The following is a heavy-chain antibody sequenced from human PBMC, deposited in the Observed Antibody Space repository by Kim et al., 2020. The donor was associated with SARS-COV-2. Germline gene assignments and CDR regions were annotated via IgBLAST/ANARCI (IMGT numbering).Heavy chain of an antibody. J-gene: IGHJ6*02. Sequence: ASVKVSCKASGYTFTSYYMHWVRQAPGQGLEWMGIINPSGGSTSYAQKFQGRVTMTRDTSTSTVYMELSSLRSEDTAVYYCARDRLGSSWYSIGDYYGMDVWGQGTTVTVSS. V-gene: IGHV1-46*01. CDR2: INPSGGST. D-gene: IGHD6-13*01. CDR3: ARDRLGSSWYSIGDYYGMDV. CDR1: GYTFTSYY.